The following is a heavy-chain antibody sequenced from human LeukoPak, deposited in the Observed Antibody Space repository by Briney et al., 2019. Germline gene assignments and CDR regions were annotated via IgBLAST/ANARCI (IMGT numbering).Heavy chain of an antibody. V-gene: IGHV4-61*02. Sequence: SETLSLTCTVSGGSISSGSYYWSWIRQPAGKGLEWIGRIYPSGITDYNPSLNSRVIISVDTSKNQFSLKLSSVTAADTAVYYCAREDFGDFDYWGQGTLVTVSS. CDR2: IYPSGIT. CDR3: AREDFGDFDY. D-gene: IGHD4-17*01. J-gene: IGHJ4*02. CDR1: GGSISSGSYY.